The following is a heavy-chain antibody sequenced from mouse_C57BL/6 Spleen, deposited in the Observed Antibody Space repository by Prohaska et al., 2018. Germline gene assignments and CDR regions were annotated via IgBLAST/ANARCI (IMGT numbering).Heavy chain of an antibody. J-gene: IGHJ4*01. CDR2: IRSKSNNYAT. CDR3: VHSLYAMDY. CDR1: GFSFNTYA. Sequence: EVQLVESGGGLVQPKGSLKLSCAASGFSFNTYAMNWVHQAPGKGLEWVARIRSKSNNYATYYADSVKDRFTISRDDSESMLYLQMNNLKTEDTAMYYCVHSLYAMDYWGQGTSVTVSS. V-gene: IGHV10-1*01.